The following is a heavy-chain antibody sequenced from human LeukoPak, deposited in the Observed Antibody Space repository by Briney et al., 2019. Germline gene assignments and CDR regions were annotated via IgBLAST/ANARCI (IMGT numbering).Heavy chain of an antibody. J-gene: IGHJ4*02. D-gene: IGHD3-3*01. V-gene: IGHV1-8*01. CDR2: MNPNSGNT. CDR3: ARVEYYDFWSGYYDYYFDY. Sequence: ASVKVSCKASGYTFTSYDINWVRQATGQGLEWMGWMNPNSGNTGYAQKFQGRVTMTGNTSISTAYMELSSLRSEDTAVYYCARVEYYDFWSGYYDYYFDYWGQGTLVTVSS. CDR1: GYTFTSYD.